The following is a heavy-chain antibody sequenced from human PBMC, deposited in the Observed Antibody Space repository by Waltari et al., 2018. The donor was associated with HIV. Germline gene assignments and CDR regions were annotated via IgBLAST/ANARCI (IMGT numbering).Heavy chain of an antibody. Sequence: QVQLVQSGAEVRKPGASVKVSCKTSGYAFTDYDINWVRRAAGQGLEWMGWLSPKSGKTGSGHRFKDRVTMTRNASTSTVFLELSGLEPQDTAVYYCTNGRPGAIFCDHWGQGTQVTVSS. J-gene: IGHJ5*02. CDR1: GYAFTDYD. CDR2: LSPKSGKT. CDR3: TNGRPGAIFCDH. V-gene: IGHV1-8*01. D-gene: IGHD3-3*01.